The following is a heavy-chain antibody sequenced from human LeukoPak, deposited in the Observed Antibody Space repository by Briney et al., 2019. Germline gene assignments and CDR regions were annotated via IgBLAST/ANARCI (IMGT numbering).Heavy chain of an antibody. V-gene: IGHV4-39*07. CDR3: ARDRVFEGAIGDY. J-gene: IGHJ4*02. CDR2: IDYSGTT. D-gene: IGHD3-3*01. Sequence: PSETLSLTCSVSGGSISGSSYSWSWIRQPPSKGLEWIGNIDYSGTTYYNPSLKSRVTISIDASKKQFSLKLTSVTAADTAVYYCARDRVFEGAIGDYWGQGILVTVSS. CDR1: GGSISGSSYS.